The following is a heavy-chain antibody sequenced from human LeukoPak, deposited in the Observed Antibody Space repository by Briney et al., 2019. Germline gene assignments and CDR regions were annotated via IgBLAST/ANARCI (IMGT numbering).Heavy chain of an antibody. Sequence: PGGALRLSCAASGVTYSGYDMNWVRQAPGKGLLWVSRINSDGTTTYYADSVKGPFTISRDNAKNTLYLQVNRLRAEDTAVYYCARGNYYGMDVWGQGTTVTVSS. V-gene: IGHV3-74*01. CDR3: ARGNYYGMDV. J-gene: IGHJ6*02. CDR1: GVTYSGYD. CDR2: INSDGTTT.